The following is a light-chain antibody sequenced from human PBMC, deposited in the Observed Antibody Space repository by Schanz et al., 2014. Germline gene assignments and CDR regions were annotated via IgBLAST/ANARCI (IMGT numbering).Light chain of an antibody. V-gene: IGKV3-20*01. CDR3: QHYDSPPLT. Sequence: EIVLTQSPATLSLSPGERATLSCRASQSVYNYVAWYQQKPGQAPRLLIYGASSRATGIPDRFSGSGSGTDFTLTISRLEPEDFAVYYCQHYDSPPLTFGGGTKVEIK. CDR2: GAS. J-gene: IGKJ4*01. CDR1: QSVYNY.